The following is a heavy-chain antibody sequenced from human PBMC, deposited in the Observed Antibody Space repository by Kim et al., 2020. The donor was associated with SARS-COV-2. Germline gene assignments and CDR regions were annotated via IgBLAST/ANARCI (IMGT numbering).Heavy chain of an antibody. Sequence: GESLKISCKGSGYSFTSYWIGWVRQMPGKGLEWMGIIYPGDSDTRYSPSFQGQVTISADKSISTAYLQWSSLKASDTAMYYCARFPRFGELYRGSWYFDYWGQGTLVTVSS. CDR3: ARFPRFGELYRGSWYFDY. J-gene: IGHJ4*02. D-gene: IGHD3-10*01. CDR1: GYSFTSYW. V-gene: IGHV5-51*01. CDR2: IYPGDSDT.